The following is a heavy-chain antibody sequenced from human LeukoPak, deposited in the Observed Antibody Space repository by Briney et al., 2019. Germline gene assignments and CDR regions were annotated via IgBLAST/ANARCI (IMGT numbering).Heavy chain of an antibody. D-gene: IGHD3-10*01. CDR1: GFSLSTTGVG. V-gene: IGHV2-5*02. Sequence: SGPTLLKPPQTLTLTCTFSGFSLSTTGVGVCWVRQPPGKALEWLALIYWDDDNRYSPSLKSRLTITKCTSKNQVVLTITNMDPIDAATYYCTHRYYSGSGSTPSFDYWGQGTLVTVSS. J-gene: IGHJ4*02. CDR3: THRYYSGSGSTPSFDY. CDR2: IYWDDDN.